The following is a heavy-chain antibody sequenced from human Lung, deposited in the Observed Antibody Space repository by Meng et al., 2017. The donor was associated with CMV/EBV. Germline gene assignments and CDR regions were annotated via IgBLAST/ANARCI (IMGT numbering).Heavy chain of an antibody. Sequence: ASVKVSCKASGYTFTAYYMHWVRQAPGQGLEWMGWINPNSGGTNYAQKFQGRVTMTRDTSISTAYMELSRLRSDETAVYYCARAECSSNNCYAPESGPFDYWGHGTLVTVSS. CDR2: INPNSGGT. V-gene: IGHV1-2*02. J-gene: IGHJ4*01. D-gene: IGHD2-2*01. CDR3: ARAECSSNNCYAPESGPFDY. CDR1: GYTFTAYY.